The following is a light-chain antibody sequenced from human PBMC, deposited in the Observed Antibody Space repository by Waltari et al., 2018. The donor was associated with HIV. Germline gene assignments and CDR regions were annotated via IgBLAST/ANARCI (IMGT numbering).Light chain of an antibody. CDR1: SSNIGAGYD. V-gene: IGLV1-40*01. CDR3: QSYDTSLSGV. CDR2: VNN. J-gene: IGLJ3*02. Sequence: QSVLTQPPSVSGAPGQRVTISCTGSSSNIGAGYDVQWYQQFPGTAPKLLIYVNNIRPSGVPDRFSGSKSDTSASLAITGLQVEDEADYYCQSYDTSLSGVFGGGTKVTVL.